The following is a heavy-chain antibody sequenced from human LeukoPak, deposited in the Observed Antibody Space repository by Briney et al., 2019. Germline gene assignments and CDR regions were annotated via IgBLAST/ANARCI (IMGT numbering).Heavy chain of an antibody. V-gene: IGHV4-39*07. CDR2: IYYSGST. CDR1: GGSISSSSYY. D-gene: IGHD6-13*01. J-gene: IGHJ4*02. CDR3: ARDLGFIAAAGKSLDY. Sequence: SETLSLTCTVSGGSISSSSYYWGWIRQPPGKGLEWIGSIYYSGSTYYNPSLKSRVTISVDTAKNQFSLKLSSVTAADTAVYYCARDLGFIAAAGKSLDYWGQGTLVTVSS.